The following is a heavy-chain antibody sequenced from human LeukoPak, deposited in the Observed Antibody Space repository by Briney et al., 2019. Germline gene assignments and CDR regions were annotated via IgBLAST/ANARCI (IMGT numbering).Heavy chain of an antibody. V-gene: IGHV1-8*03. CDR3: ARGGITGTDAEYYYYYMDV. CDR2: MNPNTGHT. Sequence: ASVKISCKTSGYTFTRYDINWVRQATGRRLEWMGWMNPNTGHTAYAPKFQGRVTFTRNTSVSTAYMELDILISEDTAVYFCARGGITGTDAEYYYYYMDVWGKGTTVTVSS. D-gene: IGHD1-7*01. CDR1: GYTFTRYD. J-gene: IGHJ6*03.